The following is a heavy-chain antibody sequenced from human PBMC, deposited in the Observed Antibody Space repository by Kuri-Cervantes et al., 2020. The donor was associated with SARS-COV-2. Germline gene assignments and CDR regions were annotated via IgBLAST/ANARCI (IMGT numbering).Heavy chain of an antibody. CDR1: GFTFSSYG. V-gene: IGHV3-30*03. J-gene: IGHJ4*02. D-gene: IGHD3-22*01. CDR2: ISYDGSNK. CDR3: TEVDYYDSSGYVG. Sequence: GESLKISCAASGFTFSSYGMHWVRQAPGEGLEWVAVISYDGSNKYYADSVKGRFTISRDNSKNTLYLQMNSLKTEDTAVYYCTEVDYYDSSGYVGWGQGTLVTVSS.